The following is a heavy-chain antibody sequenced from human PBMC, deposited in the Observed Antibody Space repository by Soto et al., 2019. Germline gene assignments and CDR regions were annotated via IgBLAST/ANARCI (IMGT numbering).Heavy chain of an antibody. V-gene: IGHV3-13*01. Sequence: PGGSLRLSCAASGFTLSTYDMHWVRQGTGKGLEWVAALSYAGDTYYPGSVKGRFTVSRESAKNTLYLQMNSLRAEDTAVYYCAKASPKAHYYGSGSYCDYWGQGTLVTVSS. D-gene: IGHD3-10*01. CDR1: GFTLSTYD. CDR3: AKASPKAHYYGSGSYCDY. CDR2: LSYAGDT. J-gene: IGHJ4*02.